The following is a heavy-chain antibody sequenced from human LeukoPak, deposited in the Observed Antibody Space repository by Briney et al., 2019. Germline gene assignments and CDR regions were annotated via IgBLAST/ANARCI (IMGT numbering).Heavy chain of an antibody. Sequence: GGSLRLSCAASGFTFSSHWMSWVRQAPGKGLEWVANIKKDGSEKYYVDSVKGRFTVSRDNAKTSLYLHMNSLRAEDTAVYYCARHLSGVTGYTYGRGIDYWGQGTLVTVSS. V-gene: IGHV3-7*01. D-gene: IGHD5-18*01. J-gene: IGHJ4*02. CDR1: GFTFSSHW. CDR3: ARHLSGVTGYTYGRGIDY. CDR2: IKKDGSEK.